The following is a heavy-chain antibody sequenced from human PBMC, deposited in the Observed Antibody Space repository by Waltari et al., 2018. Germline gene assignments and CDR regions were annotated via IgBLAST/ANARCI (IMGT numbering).Heavy chain of an antibody. V-gene: IGHV4-59*08. J-gene: IGHJ4*02. CDR1: GHFPSDDH. CDR2: LRNTGAP. CDR3: ARLPTKYYDSMGWGFFEQ. Sequence: HVQLPESGPGLVQPSETLSLTSLVSGHFPSDDHWPWPRQAPGKGLEWIAYLRNTGAPKCTPSLESRVTVAAVTSKKQFSLRLTAVTAADTAVYYCARLPTKYYDSMGWGFFEQWGQGILVTVSS. D-gene: IGHD3-22*01.